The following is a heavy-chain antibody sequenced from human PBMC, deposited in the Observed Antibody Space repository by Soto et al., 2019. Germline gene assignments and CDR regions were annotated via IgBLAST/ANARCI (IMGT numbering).Heavy chain of an antibody. D-gene: IGHD2-15*01. CDR3: ATPVCSGGSCYAFDY. CDR2: MNPNSGNT. Sequence: ASVKVSCKASGYTFTSYDINWVRQATGQGLGWMGWMNPNSGNTGYAQKFQGRVTMTRNTSISTAYMELSSLRSEDTAVYYCATPVCSGGSCYAFDYWGQGTLVTVSS. CDR1: GYTFTSYD. V-gene: IGHV1-8*01. J-gene: IGHJ4*02.